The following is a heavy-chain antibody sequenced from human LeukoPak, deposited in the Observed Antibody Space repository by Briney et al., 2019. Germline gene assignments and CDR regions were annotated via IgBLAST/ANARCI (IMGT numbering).Heavy chain of an antibody. CDR1: GYSISSGYY. V-gene: IGHV4-38-2*02. CDR3: ARDDCSGGSCYEDY. Sequence: PSETLSLTCTVSGYSISSGYYWGWIRQPPGKGLEWIGSIYHSGSTDYNPSLKSRVTISVDTSKNQFSLKLSSVTAADTAVYYCARDDCSGGSCYEDYWGQGTLVTVTS. D-gene: IGHD2-15*01. J-gene: IGHJ4*02. CDR2: IYHSGST.